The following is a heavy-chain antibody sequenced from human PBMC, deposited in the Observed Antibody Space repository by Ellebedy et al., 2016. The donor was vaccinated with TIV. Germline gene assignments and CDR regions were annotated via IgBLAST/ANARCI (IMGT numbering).Heavy chain of an antibody. J-gene: IGHJ4*02. CDR2: LIPIFGTA. D-gene: IGHD4-23*01. CDR1: GGTFSSYA. Sequence: AASVTVSCKASGGTFSSYAISWVRQAPGQGLEWMGGLIPIFGTANYAQKFQGRVTITADESTSTAYMELSSLRSEDTAVYYCARDSRSIDGGNSDNDYWGQGTLVTVSS. V-gene: IGHV1-69*13. CDR3: ARDSRSIDGGNSDNDY.